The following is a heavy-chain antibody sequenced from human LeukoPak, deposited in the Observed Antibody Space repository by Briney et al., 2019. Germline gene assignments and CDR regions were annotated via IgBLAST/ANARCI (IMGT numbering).Heavy chain of an antibody. V-gene: IGHV1-2*02. CDR2: INPNSGGT. D-gene: IGHD3-9*01. CDR3: ARDLSRTAGYPAPYDY. J-gene: IGHJ4*02. CDR1: GYTFTGYY. Sequence: GASVKVSCMASGYTFTGYYMHWVRQAPGQGLEWMGWINPNSGGTNYAQKFQGRVTMTRDTSISTAYMELSRLRSDDTAVYYCARDLSRTAGYPAPYDYWGQGTLVTVYS.